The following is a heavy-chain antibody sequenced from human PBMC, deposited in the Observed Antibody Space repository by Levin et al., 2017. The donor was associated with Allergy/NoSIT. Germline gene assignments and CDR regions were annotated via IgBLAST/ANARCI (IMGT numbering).Heavy chain of an antibody. Sequence: GGSLRLSCAASGFTFSSYSMNWVRQAPGKGLEWVSSISSSITHIYYADAVEGRLTISRDNAKNSLYLQMNSLRAEDTAVYYCARAKLRFLEWPYRDSYDAFDIWGQGTMVTVSS. V-gene: IGHV3-21*01. CDR3: ARAKLRFLEWPYRDSYDAFDI. CDR1: GFTFSSYS. CDR2: ISSSITHI. J-gene: IGHJ3*02. D-gene: IGHD3-3*01.